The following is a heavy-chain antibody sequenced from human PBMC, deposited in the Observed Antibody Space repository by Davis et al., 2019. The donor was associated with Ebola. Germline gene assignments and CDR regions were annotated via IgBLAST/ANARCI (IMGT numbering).Heavy chain of an antibody. D-gene: IGHD3-22*01. Sequence: ASVKVSCKASGYTFTGYYMHWVRQAPGQGLEWMGWISAYNGNTNYAQKLQGRVTMTTDTSTSTAYMELRSLRSDDTAVYYCARDSLDSSGYSNWFDPWGQGTLVTVSS. CDR1: GYTFTGYY. V-gene: IGHV1-18*04. CDR2: ISAYNGNT. CDR3: ARDSLDSSGYSNWFDP. J-gene: IGHJ5*02.